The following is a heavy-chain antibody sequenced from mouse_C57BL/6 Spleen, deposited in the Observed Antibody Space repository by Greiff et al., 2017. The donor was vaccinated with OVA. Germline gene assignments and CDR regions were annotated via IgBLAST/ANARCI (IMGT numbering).Heavy chain of an antibody. D-gene: IGHD4-1*01. CDR2: INPNNGGT. CDR1: GYTFTVYN. V-gene: IGHV1-18*01. J-gene: IGHJ4*01. Sequence: VQLQQSGPELVKPGASVKIPCKASGYTFTVYNMDWVKQSHGKSLEWIGDINPNNGGTIYNQKFKGKATLTVDKSSSTAYMELRSLTSEDTAVYYCARSPNWAYYAMDYWGQGTSVTVSS. CDR3: ARSPNWAYYAMDY.